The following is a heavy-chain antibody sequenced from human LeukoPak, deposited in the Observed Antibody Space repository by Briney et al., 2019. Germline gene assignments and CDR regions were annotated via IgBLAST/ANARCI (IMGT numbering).Heavy chain of an antibody. V-gene: IGHV4-39*06. CDR3: ARVTRYDASRDYWYMGV. CDR2: IHYGGTV. Sequence: KPSETLSLTCIVSHGSISGTPYYWGWFRQSPGKGREWIVNIHYGGTVYYNPSLKSSVTISVAPSKNQFPLHLYSLPAADTALYFCARVTRYDASRDYWYMGVWGKGTTVTVS. J-gene: IGHJ6*03. D-gene: IGHD2-21*02. CDR1: HGSISGTPYY.